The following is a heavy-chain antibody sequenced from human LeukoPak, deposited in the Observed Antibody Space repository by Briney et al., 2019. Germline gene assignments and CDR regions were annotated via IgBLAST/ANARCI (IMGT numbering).Heavy chain of an antibody. J-gene: IGHJ4*02. V-gene: IGHV5-51*01. D-gene: IGHD2-15*01. CDR2: IYPGDSDT. CDR3: ARRSGGFDY. CDR1: GYIFNSYW. Sequence: KLGASLQISCKGSGYIFNSYWIGWVRQLPGKGLEWMGIIYPGDSDTRYSPSFQGQVTISADKSISTAYLQWSSLKASDTAMYYCARRSGGFDYWGQGTLVTVSS.